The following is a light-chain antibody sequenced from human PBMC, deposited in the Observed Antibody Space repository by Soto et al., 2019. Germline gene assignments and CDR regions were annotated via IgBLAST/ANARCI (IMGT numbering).Light chain of an antibody. CDR2: GTS. CDR3: QQYGSSSWT. CDR1: QSVSSSY. Sequence: VLTQSPSTLSSSPGERATLSCRASQSVSSSYLAWYQQKPGQPPRLLIYGTSSRATGIPDRFSGSGSGTDFTLTISRLEPEDFAVYYCQQYGSSSWTFGQGTKVEIK. V-gene: IGKV3-20*01. J-gene: IGKJ1*01.